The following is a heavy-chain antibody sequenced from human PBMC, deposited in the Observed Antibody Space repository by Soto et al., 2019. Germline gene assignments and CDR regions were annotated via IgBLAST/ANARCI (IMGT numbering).Heavy chain of an antibody. CDR1: GYSIGSYNW. J-gene: IGHJ4*02. V-gene: IGHV4-28*01. D-gene: IGHD3-10*01. Sequence: PSETLSLTCTVPGYSIGSYNWWGWIRQPPGKGLEWIGYIYYTGSTYYNLSLKSRVTLSVDTAKDQFSMTLGSVTAADTAVYYCARNSGLKTGRLDYWGPGILV. CDR3: ARNSGLKTGRLDY. CDR2: IYYTGST.